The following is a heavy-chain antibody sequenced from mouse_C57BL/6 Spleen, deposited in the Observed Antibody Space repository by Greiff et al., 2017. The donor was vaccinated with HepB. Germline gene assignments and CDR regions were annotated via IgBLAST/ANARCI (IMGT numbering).Heavy chain of an antibody. V-gene: IGHV1-5*01. CDR2: IYPGNSDT. J-gene: IGHJ1*03. D-gene: IGHD2-5*01. CDR3: TISGYSNAHWYFDV. CDR1: GYTFTSYW. Sequence: EVQLQQSGTVLARPGASVKMSCKTSGYTFTSYWMHWVKQRPGQGLEWIGAIYPGNSDTSYNQKFKGKAKLTAVTSASTAYMELSSLTNEDSAVYYCTISGYSNAHWYFDVWGTGTTVTVSS.